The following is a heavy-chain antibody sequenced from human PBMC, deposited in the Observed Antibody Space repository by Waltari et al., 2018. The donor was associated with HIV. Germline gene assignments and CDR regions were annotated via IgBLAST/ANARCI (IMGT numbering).Heavy chain of an antibody. Sequence: EVQLVESGGCLVQPGGSLRLSCAAAGLAFSDYLMDWVRQAPGKGLEWVGRIRNKPSSYTTEYAASVKGRFSISRDDSRNSLYLQMNSLKTEDTAVYYCTTSAIGNIFDNWGQGTLVTVSS. CDR3: TTSAIGNIFDN. CDR2: IRNKPSSYTT. D-gene: IGHD1-1*01. CDR1: GLAFSDYL. V-gene: IGHV3-72*01. J-gene: IGHJ4*02.